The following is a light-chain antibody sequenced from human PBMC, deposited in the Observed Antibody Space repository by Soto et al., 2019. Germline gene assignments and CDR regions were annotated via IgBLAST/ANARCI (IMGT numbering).Light chain of an antibody. CDR1: SSDVGGYNF. V-gene: IGLV2-8*01. Sequence: QSVLTQPPSASGSPGQSVTLSCTGTSSDVGGYNFVSWYQQHPGKAPKLMIYEVSKRPSGVPDRFSGSKSGNTASLTVSGLQAEDEADYYCSSYAGSNREVFGTGTKVTVL. J-gene: IGLJ1*01. CDR2: EVS. CDR3: SSYAGSNREV.